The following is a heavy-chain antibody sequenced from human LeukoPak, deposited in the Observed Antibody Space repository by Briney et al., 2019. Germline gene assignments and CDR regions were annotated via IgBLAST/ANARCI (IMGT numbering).Heavy chain of an antibody. Sequence: SETLSLTCAVSGYSISSGYYWGWIRQPPGKGLEWIGSIYHSGSTYYNPSLKSRVTTSVDTSKNQFSLKLSSVTAADTAVYYCARHNSYGYYYYYYYYMDVWGKGTTVTVSS. D-gene: IGHD5-18*01. V-gene: IGHV4-38-2*01. CDR3: ARHNSYGYYYYYYYYMDV. CDR2: IYHSGST. CDR1: GYSISSGYY. J-gene: IGHJ6*03.